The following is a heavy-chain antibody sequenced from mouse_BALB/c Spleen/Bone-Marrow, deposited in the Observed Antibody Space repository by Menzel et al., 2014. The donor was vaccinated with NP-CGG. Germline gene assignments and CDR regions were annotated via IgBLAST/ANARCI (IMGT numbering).Heavy chain of an antibody. CDR3: TRHGEVRRFYYALDY. CDR1: GFTFSSYS. CDR2: ISNGGGST. D-gene: IGHD2-14*01. Sequence: EVQLQESGGGLVQPGGSLKLSCTASGFTFSSYSMSWVRQTPEKRLERVAYISNGGGSTYYPDAVKGRFTISRDNARNSLYLQMSSLKSEDTAMYYCTRHGEVRRFYYALDYWGQGTSVTVSS. V-gene: IGHV5-12-2*01. J-gene: IGHJ4*01.